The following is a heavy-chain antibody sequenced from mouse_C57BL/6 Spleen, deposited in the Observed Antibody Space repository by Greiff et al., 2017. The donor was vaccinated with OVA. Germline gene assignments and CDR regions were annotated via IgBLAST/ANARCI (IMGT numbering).Heavy chain of an antibody. CDR1: GYTFTSYW. CDR2: IHPNSGST. D-gene: IGHD2-1*01. J-gene: IGHJ2*01. V-gene: IGHV1-64*01. CDR3: ARGGQDGNYCDY. Sequence: QVQLQQPGAELVKPGASVKLSCKASGYTFTSYWMHWVKQRPGQGLEWIGMIHPNSGSTNYNEKFKSKATLTVDKSSSTAYMQLSSLTSEDSAVYYCARGGQDGNYCDYWGQGTTLTVSS.